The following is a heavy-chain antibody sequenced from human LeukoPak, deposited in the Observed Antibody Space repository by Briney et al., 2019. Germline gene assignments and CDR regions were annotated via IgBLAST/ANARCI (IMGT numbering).Heavy chain of an antibody. J-gene: IGHJ3*02. CDR1: GFTFSSYA. Sequence: PGGSLRLSCAASGFTFSSYAMSWVRQAPGKGLEWVSAISGSGGSTYYADSVKGRFTISRDNSKNTLYLQMNSLRAEDTAVYYCAKVVRRYYDSSGAFDIWGQGTMVTVSS. CDR3: AKVVRRYYDSSGAFDI. V-gene: IGHV3-23*01. CDR2: ISGSGGST. D-gene: IGHD3-22*01.